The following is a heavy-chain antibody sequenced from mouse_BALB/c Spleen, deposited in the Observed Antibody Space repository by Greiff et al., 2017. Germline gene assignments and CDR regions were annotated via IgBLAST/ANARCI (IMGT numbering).Heavy chain of an antibody. CDR1: GYSITSGYY. V-gene: IGHV3-6*02. Sequence: DVKLVESGPGLVKPSQSLSLTCSVTGYSITSGYYWNWIRQFPGNKLEWMGYISYDGSNNYNPSLKNRISITRDTSKNQFFLKLNSVTTEDTATYYCARVDSYAMDYWGQGTSVTVSS. CDR3: ARVDSYAMDY. CDR2: ISYDGSN. J-gene: IGHJ4*01.